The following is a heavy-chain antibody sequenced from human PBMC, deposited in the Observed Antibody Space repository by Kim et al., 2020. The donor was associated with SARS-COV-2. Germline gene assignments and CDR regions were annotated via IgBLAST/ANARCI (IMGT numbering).Heavy chain of an antibody. J-gene: IGHJ6*02. CDR1: GFLFSTYG. CDR3: AREGSYSYYGMDV. CDR2: IYYDGSEK. V-gene: IGHV3-33*01. D-gene: IGHD3-10*01. Sequence: GGSLRLSCVASGFLFSTYGMHWVRQAPAKGLEWVAIIYYDGSEKYYADPVKGRFTISRDNSKNTLYLQMNSLRVDDTAVYYCAREGSYSYYGMDVWGQGTTVTVSS.